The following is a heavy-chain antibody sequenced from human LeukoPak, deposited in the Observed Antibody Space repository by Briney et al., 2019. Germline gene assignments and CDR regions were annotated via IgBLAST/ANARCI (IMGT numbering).Heavy chain of an antibody. V-gene: IGHV4-59*01. D-gene: IGHD2-21*01. CDR3: ARASWAYSPFDS. J-gene: IGHJ4*02. CDR2: IFYTGGT. Sequence: PSETLSLTCTISGGSISNYYWNWIRQPPGKGLEWIGYIFYTGGTNCNPSLKSRVTISEDTSKNQFSLELSSVTAADTAVYYCARASWAYSPFDSWGQGTLVTVSS. CDR1: GGSISNYY.